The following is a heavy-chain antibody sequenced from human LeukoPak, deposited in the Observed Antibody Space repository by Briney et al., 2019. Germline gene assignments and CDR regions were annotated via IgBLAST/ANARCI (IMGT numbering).Heavy chain of an antibody. J-gene: IGHJ6*03. CDR3: ARVRGSSGSYEYYHYMDV. V-gene: IGHV1-18*01. Sequence: ASVKVSCKASGYTFTSYGISWVRQAPGQGLEWMGWISAYNGNTNYAQKLQGRVTVTTDTSTSTAYMELRSLRFDDTAVYYCARVRGSSGSYEYYHYMDVWGKGTTVTISS. CDR1: GYTFTSYG. CDR2: ISAYNGNT. D-gene: IGHD1-26*01.